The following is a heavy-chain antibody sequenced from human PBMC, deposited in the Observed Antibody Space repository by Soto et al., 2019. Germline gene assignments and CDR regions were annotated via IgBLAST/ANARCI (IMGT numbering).Heavy chain of an antibody. D-gene: IGHD3-3*01. CDR1: GFTFSDYY. CDR2: ISSSSSYT. J-gene: IGHJ6*02. CDR3: ARSMYYDFWTRLGGGMDV. V-gene: IGHV3-11*06. Sequence: QVQLVESGGGLVKPGGSLRLSCAASGFTFSDYYMSWIRQAPGKGLEWVSYISSSSSYTNYADSVKGRFTISRDNAKNSLYLQMNSLRAEDTVVYYCARSMYYDFWTRLGGGMDVWGQGTTVTVSS.